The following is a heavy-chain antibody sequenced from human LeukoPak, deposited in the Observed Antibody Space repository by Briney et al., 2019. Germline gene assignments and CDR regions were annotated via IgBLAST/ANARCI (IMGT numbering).Heavy chain of an antibody. V-gene: IGHV4-34*01. D-gene: IGHD4-11*01. CDR1: GGSFSGYY. CDR2: INHSGST. Sequence: SETLSLTCAVYGGSFSGYYWSWIRQPPGKGLEWIGEINHSGSTNYNPALKSRVTISIDTSKNHFSLKLNSVTAADTATYFCARVSKGHYSNFFNFDYWGQGNLVIVSS. J-gene: IGHJ4*02. CDR3: ARVSKGHYSNFFNFDY.